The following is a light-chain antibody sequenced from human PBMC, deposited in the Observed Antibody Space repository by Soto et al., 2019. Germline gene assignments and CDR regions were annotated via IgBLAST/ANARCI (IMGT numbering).Light chain of an antibody. CDR2: DAS. V-gene: IGKV1-33*01. J-gene: IGKJ4*01. Sequence: DIQMTQSPSSLSASVGDRVTITCQASQDISNYLNWYQQKPGKAPKLLIYDASNLETGVPSRFSGSGSGTDFTFTISSLQPEDIATYYCQQYDNLPFSLTFGGGTEVEIK. CDR3: QQYDNLPFSLT. CDR1: QDISNY.